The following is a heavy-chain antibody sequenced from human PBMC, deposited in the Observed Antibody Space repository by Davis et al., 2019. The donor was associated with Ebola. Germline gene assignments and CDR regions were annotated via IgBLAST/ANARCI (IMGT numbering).Heavy chain of an antibody. CDR1: GYTFTGYY. D-gene: IGHD4/OR15-4a*01. V-gene: IGHV1-69*13. Sequence: SVKVSCKASGYTFTGYYMHWVRQAPGQGLEWMGGIIPIFGTANYAQKFQGRVTITADESTSTAYMELSSLRSEDTAVYYCARDLTGWDAFDIWGQGTMVTVSS. CDR2: IIPIFGTA. J-gene: IGHJ3*02. CDR3: ARDLTGWDAFDI.